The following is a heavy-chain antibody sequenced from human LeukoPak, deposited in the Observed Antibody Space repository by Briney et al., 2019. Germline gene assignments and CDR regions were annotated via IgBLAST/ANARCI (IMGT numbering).Heavy chain of an antibody. V-gene: IGHV1-2*02. CDR2: INPNSGGT. CDR1: GYTFTGYY. Sequence: ASVKVSCKASGYTFTGYYMHWVRQAPGQRLEWMGWINPNSGGTNYAQKFQGRVTMTRDTSISTAYMELSRLRSDDTAVYYCARDLGITMVRGSRYYFDYWGQGTLVTVSS. CDR3: ARDLGITMVRGSRYYFDY. J-gene: IGHJ4*02. D-gene: IGHD3-10*01.